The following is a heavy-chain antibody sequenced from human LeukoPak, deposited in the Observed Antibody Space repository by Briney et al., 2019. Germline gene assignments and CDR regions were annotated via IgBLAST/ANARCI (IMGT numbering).Heavy chain of an antibody. CDR1: GGSISSYY. CDR2: IYYSGST. J-gene: IGHJ3*02. V-gene: IGHV4-59*01. CDR3: ARGDVDTAMVSAFDI. Sequence: PSETLSLTCTVSGGSISSYYWSWIRQPPGKGLEWGGYIYYSGSTNYNPSLKSRVTISVDTSKNQFSLKLSSVTAADTAVYYCARGDVDTAMVSAFDIWGQGTMVTVSS. D-gene: IGHD5-18*01.